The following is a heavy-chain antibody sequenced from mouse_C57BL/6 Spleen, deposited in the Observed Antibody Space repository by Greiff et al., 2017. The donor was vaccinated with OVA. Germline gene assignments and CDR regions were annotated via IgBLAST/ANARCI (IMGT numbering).Heavy chain of an antibody. D-gene: IGHD3-2*02. CDR3: AKKGDSSGTVYAMDY. CDR2: IWRGGST. CDR1: GFSLTSYG. V-gene: IGHV2-5*01. Sequence: QVQLKESGPGLVQPSQSLSITCTVSGFSLTSYGVHWVRQSPGKGLEWLGVIWRGGSTDYNASFMSRLSITKDNSKSQVFFKMNSLQADDTAIYYCAKKGDSSGTVYAMDYWGQGTSVTVSS. J-gene: IGHJ4*01.